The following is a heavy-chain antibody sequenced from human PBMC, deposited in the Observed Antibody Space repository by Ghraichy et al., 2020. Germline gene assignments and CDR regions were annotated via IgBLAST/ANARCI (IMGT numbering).Heavy chain of an antibody. J-gene: IGHJ6*02. D-gene: IGHD6-19*01. CDR3: ARDHPPFFIAVAGTYYYYGMDV. Sequence: SQTLSLTCAISGDSVSSNSAAWNWIRQSPSRGLEWLGRTYYRSKWYNDYAVSVKSRITINPDTSKNQFSLQLNSVTPEDTAVYYCARDHPPFFIAVAGTYYYYGMDVWGQGTTVTVSS. CDR2: TYYRSKWYN. CDR1: GDSVSSNSAA. V-gene: IGHV6-1*01.